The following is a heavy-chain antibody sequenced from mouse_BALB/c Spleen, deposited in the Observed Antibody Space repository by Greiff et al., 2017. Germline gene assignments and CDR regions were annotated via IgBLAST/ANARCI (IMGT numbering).Heavy chain of an antibody. CDR2: IWGGGST. Sequence: QVQLKESGPGLVAPSQSLSITCTVSGFSLSRYSVHWVRQPPGKGLEWLGMIWGGGSTDYNSALKSRLSISKDNSKSQVFLKMNSLQTEDTAMYYCARRITTVEGYYAMDYWGQGTSVTVSS. CDR3: ARRITTVEGYYAMDY. D-gene: IGHD1-1*01. J-gene: IGHJ4*01. CDR1: GFSLSRYS. V-gene: IGHV2-6-4*01.